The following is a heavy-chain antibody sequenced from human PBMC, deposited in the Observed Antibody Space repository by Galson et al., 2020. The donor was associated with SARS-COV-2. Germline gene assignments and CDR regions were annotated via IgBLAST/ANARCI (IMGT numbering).Heavy chain of an antibody. CDR1: GGSFSGYH. Sequence: SQASETLSLTCAVYGGSFSGYHWSWIRQPPGKGLEWIGEINHSGNINYNPSLKSRVTISLDTSKNQFSLKLSSVTAADTAVYYCARLSWGCGGDSWGQGTLVTVSS. CDR2: INHSGNI. D-gene: IGHD2-21*01. J-gene: IGHJ5*02. V-gene: IGHV4-34*01. CDR3: ARLSWGCGGDS.